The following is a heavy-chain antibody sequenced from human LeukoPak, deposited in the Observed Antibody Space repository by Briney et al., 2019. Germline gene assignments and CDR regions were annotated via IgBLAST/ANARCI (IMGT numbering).Heavy chain of an antibody. CDR1: GGTFSSYA. Sequence: SVTVSCKASGGTFSSYAISWVRQAPGQGLEWMGGIIPIFGTANYAQKFQGRVTITADESTSTAYMELSSLRSEDPAVYYCASGHLPLTLGYCSGGSCPDYYYYYGMDVWGQGTTVTVSS. J-gene: IGHJ6*02. D-gene: IGHD2-15*01. CDR3: ASGHLPLTLGYCSGGSCPDYYYYYGMDV. CDR2: IIPIFGTA. V-gene: IGHV1-69*13.